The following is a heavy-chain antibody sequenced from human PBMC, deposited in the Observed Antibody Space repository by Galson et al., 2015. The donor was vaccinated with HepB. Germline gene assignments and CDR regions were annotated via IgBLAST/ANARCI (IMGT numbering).Heavy chain of an antibody. Sequence: SVKVSCKASGGTFSSYAISWVRQAPGQGLEWMGGIIPILGIANYAQKFQGRVTITADKSTSTAYMELSSLRSEDTAVYYCAREGYCSGGSCPVFTTWYMDVWGKGTTVTVSS. J-gene: IGHJ6*03. D-gene: IGHD2-15*01. V-gene: IGHV1-69*10. CDR3: AREGYCSGGSCPVFTTWYMDV. CDR1: GGTFSSYA. CDR2: IIPILGIA.